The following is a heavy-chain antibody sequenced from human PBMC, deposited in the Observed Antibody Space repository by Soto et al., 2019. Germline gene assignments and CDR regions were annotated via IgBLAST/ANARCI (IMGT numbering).Heavy chain of an antibody. D-gene: IGHD2-2*01. CDR2: IIPIFGTA. V-gene: IGHV1-69*13. J-gene: IGHJ6*02. CDR3: ARENDCSSTSCAQASYYYYGMDV. Sequence: GASVKVSCKASGGTFSSYAISWVRQAPGQGLEWMGGIIPIFGTANYAQKFQGRVTITADESTSTAYMELSSLRSEDTAVYYCARENDCSSTSCAQASYYYYGMDVWGQGTTVTVSS. CDR1: GGTFSSYA.